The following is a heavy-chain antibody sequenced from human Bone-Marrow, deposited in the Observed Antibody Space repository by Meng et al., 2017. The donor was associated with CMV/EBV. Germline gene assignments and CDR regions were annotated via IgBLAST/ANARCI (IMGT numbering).Heavy chain of an antibody. J-gene: IGHJ4*02. CDR2: ISAYNGNT. CDR3: ARDRVGDCGSGSYYKRGDY. D-gene: IGHD3-10*01. CDR1: GYTFTSYG. V-gene: IGHV1-18*01. Sequence: ASVKVSCKASGYTFTSYGISWVRQAPGQGLEWMGWISAYNGNTNYAQKLQGRVTMTTDTSTSTAYMELRSLRSDDTAVYYCARDRVGDCGSGSYYKRGDYWGQGTLVTVSS.